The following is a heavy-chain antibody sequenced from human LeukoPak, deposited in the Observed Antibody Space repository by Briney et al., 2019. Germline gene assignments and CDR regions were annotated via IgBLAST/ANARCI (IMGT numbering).Heavy chain of an antibody. V-gene: IGHV3-48*04. D-gene: IGHD2-21*01. J-gene: IGHJ6*03. Sequence: GGSLRLSCTASGFRFGGYIIHWVRQAPGKGLEWLSYISVSGTIHADSVMGRVTVSRDNAKNSLYLQMNSLRAEDTVVYYCARIRGSTLAISYMDVWGKGTTVTVSS. CDR3: ARIRGSTLAISYMDV. CDR1: GFRFGGYI. CDR2: ISVSGTI.